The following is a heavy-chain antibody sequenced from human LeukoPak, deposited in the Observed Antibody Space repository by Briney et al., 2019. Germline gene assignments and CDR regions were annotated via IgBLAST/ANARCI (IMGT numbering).Heavy chain of an antibody. V-gene: IGHV1-46*01. J-gene: IGHJ6*03. CDR3: ARGGVDVGLRYFDWLFPPGDYYYYMDV. D-gene: IGHD3-9*01. CDR2: INPSGGST. CDR1: GYTFTSYY. Sequence: GASVKVSCKASGYTFTSYYMHCVRQAPGQGLEWMGIINPSGGSTSYAQKFQGRVTMTRDMSTSTVYMELSSLRSEDTAVYYCARGGVDVGLRYFDWLFPPGDYYYYMDVWGKGTTVTVSS.